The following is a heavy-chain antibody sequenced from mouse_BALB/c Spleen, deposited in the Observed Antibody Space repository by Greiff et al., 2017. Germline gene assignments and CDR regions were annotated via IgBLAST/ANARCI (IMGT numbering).Heavy chain of an antibody. V-gene: IGHV1-20*02. CDR3: ARWGYGSSYGGEFAY. Sequence: VQLQQSGPELVKPGASVKISCKASGYSFTGYFMNWVMQSHGKSLEWIGRINPYNGDTFYNQKFKGKATLTVDKSSSTAHMELRSLASEDSAVYYCARWGYGSSYGGEFAYWGQGTLVTVSA. D-gene: IGHD1-1*01. J-gene: IGHJ3*01. CDR1: GYSFTGYF. CDR2: INPYNGDT.